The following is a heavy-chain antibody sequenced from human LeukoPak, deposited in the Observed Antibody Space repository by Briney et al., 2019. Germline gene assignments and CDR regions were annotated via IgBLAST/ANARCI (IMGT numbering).Heavy chain of an antibody. D-gene: IGHD2-21*02. Sequence: PGGSLRLSCAASGVTFNNAWVSWVRQAPGKGLEWVSVIRGSGGGTYYADSVKGRFTISRDNSKNTVYLQMNSLRAEDTAVYYCVKARMPHCGTDCLESWGQGTLVTVSS. CDR2: IRGSGGGT. V-gene: IGHV3-23*01. CDR3: VKARMPHCGTDCLES. CDR1: GVTFNNAW. J-gene: IGHJ4*02.